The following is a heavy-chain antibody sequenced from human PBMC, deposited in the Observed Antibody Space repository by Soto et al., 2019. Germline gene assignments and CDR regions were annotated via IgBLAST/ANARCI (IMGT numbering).Heavy chain of an antibody. Sequence: QVQLVQSGAEVKKPGASVKVSCKASGYTFTGYYMHWVRQAPGQGLEWMGWINPNSGGTNYAQKFQGWVTMTRDQSISTAYMELSRLRSDDTAVYYCARGGRGSSSLRYYYYGMDVWGQGTTVTVSS. V-gene: IGHV1-2*04. D-gene: IGHD3-10*01. CDR1: GYTFTGYY. J-gene: IGHJ6*02. CDR3: ARGGRGSSSLRYYYYGMDV. CDR2: INPNSGGT.